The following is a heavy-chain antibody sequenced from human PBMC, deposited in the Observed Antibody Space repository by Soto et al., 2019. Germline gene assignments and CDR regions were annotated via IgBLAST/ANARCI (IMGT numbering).Heavy chain of an antibody. V-gene: IGHV3-30*18. CDR2: ISYDGSNK. D-gene: IGHD6-6*01. CDR3: ANPSIAALYYFDY. Sequence: TGGSLRLSCAASGFTFSSYGMHWVRQAPGKGLEWVAVISYDGSNKYYADSVKGRFTISRDNSKNTLYLQMNSLRAEDTAVYYCANPSIAALYYFDYWGQGTLVTVSS. CDR1: GFTFSSYG. J-gene: IGHJ4*02.